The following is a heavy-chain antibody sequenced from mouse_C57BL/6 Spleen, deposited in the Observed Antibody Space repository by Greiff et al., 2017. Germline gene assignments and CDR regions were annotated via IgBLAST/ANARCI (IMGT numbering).Heavy chain of an antibody. D-gene: IGHD2-3*01. J-gene: IGHJ4*01. V-gene: IGHV1-52*01. Sequence: QVQLQQPGAELVRPGSSVKLSCKASGYTFTSYWMHWVKQRPIQGLEWIGNIDPSDSETHYNQKFKDKATLTVDKSSSTAYMQLSSLTSEDSAVYYCAIYDGYYGAMDDWGQGTSVTVSS. CDR1: GYTFTSYW. CDR3: AIYDGYYGAMDD. CDR2: IDPSDSET.